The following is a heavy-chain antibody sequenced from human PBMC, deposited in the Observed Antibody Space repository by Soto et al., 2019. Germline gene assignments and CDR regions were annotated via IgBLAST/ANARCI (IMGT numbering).Heavy chain of an antibody. J-gene: IGHJ6*02. CDR1: GYTFTSYD. D-gene: IGHD1-1*01. CDR2: MNPNSGNT. Sequence: QVQLVQSGAEVKKPGASVKVSCKASGYTFTSYDITWVRQATGQGLEWMGWMNPNSGNTGYAQKFQGRVTMTRNTSISTAYMEMSSLRSSDTAVYYCARERTGTTSLDVWGQGTTVTVSS. V-gene: IGHV1-8*01. CDR3: ARERTGTTSLDV.